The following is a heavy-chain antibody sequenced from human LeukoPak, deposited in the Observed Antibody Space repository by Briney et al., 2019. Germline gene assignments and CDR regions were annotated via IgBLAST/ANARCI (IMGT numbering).Heavy chain of an antibody. Sequence: GGSLRLSCATSGFSLTNYWMSWVRQAPGKGLEWVSAISGSGDGTYYADSVKGRFTISRDNSKNTLYLQLNSLRAEDTAVYYCAKDRIAAPGTVDYWGQGTLVTVSS. D-gene: IGHD6-13*01. V-gene: IGHV3-23*01. CDR3: AKDRIAAPGTVDY. J-gene: IGHJ4*02. CDR1: GFSLTNYW. CDR2: ISGSGDGT.